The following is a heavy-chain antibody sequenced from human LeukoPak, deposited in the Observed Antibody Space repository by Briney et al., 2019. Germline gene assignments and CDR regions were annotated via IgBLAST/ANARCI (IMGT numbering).Heavy chain of an antibody. CDR1: GFTFSSYG. Sequence: GGSLRLSCAASGFTFSSYGMHWVRQAPGKGLEWVAVIWYDGSNKYYADSVKGRFTISRDNSNNTLYLQMNSLRAQDTAEYYCAREYDYYDSSGYLQYFQHWGQGTLVTVSS. CDR2: IWYDGSNK. CDR3: AREYDYYDSSGYLQYFQH. V-gene: IGHV3-33*01. D-gene: IGHD3-22*01. J-gene: IGHJ1*01.